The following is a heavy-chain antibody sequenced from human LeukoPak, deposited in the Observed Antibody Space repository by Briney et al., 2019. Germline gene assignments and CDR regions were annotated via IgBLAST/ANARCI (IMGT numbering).Heavy chain of an antibody. Sequence: GGSLRLSCAASGFTFSSYWMHWVRQAPGKGLVWVARINGDGSSTSYADSVKGRFTIPRDSAKNTLYLQMNSLRAEDTAVYYCARGRYCSSTSCYWIDYWGQGTLVTVSS. CDR3: ARGRYCSSTSCYWIDY. CDR2: INGDGSST. V-gene: IGHV3-74*01. D-gene: IGHD2-2*01. J-gene: IGHJ4*02. CDR1: GFTFSSYW.